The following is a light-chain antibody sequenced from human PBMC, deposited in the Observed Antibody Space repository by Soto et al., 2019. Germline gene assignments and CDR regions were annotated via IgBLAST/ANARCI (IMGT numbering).Light chain of an antibody. CDR2: DVS. Sequence: DIQMTQSPSTLTASVGDRGTITCRASQTISTWLAWYQQKPGKAPKLLIYDVSTLGSGVPSRFSGGGSGTDFTLTISSLQPDYSATYYCQQYNTFWTFGQGTKVDIK. CDR1: QTISTW. CDR3: QQYNTFWT. J-gene: IGKJ1*01. V-gene: IGKV1-5*01.